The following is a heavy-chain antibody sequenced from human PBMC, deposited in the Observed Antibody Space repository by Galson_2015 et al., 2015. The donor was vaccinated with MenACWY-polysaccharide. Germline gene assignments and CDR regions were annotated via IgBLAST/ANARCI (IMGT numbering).Heavy chain of an antibody. J-gene: IGHJ4*02. Sequence: ETLSLTCAVSDYSIRSGYFWGWIRQPPGRGLEWIASIFHSGTTYYNPSLTSRVTISVDTSKNQFSLKLSSVTAADTAVYYCARVEKYSGSFYILYWGQGTLVTVSS. CDR2: IFHSGTT. CDR3: ARVEKYSGSFYILY. CDR1: DYSIRSGYF. V-gene: IGHV4-38-2*01. D-gene: IGHD1-26*01.